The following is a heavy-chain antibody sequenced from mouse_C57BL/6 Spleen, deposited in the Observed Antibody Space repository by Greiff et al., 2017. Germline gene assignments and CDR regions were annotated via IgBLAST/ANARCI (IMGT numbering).Heavy chain of an antibody. J-gene: IGHJ1*03. Sequence: EVKLVESGPGLVKPSQSLSLTCSVTGYSITSGYSWNWIRQFPGNKLEWMGYISYDGSNNYNPSLKNRISITRDTSKNQFFLKLNSVTTEDTATYYCARDVLYYYNWYFDVWGTGTTFTVSS. CDR3: ARDVLYYYNWYFDV. CDR2: ISYDGSN. V-gene: IGHV3-6*01. CDR1: GYSITSGYS. D-gene: IGHD2-4*01.